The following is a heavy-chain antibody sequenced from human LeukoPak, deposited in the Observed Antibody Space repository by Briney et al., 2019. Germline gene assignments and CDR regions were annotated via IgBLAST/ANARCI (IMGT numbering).Heavy chain of an antibody. Sequence: HAGRSLRLSCAASGFTFSSYGMHWVRQAPGKGLEWVAIISYDGSNKYYADSVKGRFTISRDNSKNTLYLQMDSLRAEDTTVYYCAKDSKDGYSLNYFDYWGQGTLVTVSS. CDR2: ISYDGSNK. V-gene: IGHV3-30*18. D-gene: IGHD5-24*01. J-gene: IGHJ4*02. CDR1: GFTFSSYG. CDR3: AKDSKDGYSLNYFDY.